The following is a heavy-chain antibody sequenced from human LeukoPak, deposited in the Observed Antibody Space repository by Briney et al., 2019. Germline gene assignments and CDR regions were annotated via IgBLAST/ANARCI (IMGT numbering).Heavy chain of an antibody. CDR1: GFTFSIYA. CDR3: ARDRRCSSTSCQLRDHFNWFDP. V-gene: IGHV3-30*01. Sequence: GGSLRLSCAASGFTFSIYAMDWVRQAPGKGLEWVAVISYDGSNKYYADSVKGRFTISRDNSKNTLYLQMNSLRAEDTAVYYCARDRRCSSTSCQLRDHFNWFDPWGQGTLVTVSS. CDR2: ISYDGSNK. D-gene: IGHD2-2*01. J-gene: IGHJ5*02.